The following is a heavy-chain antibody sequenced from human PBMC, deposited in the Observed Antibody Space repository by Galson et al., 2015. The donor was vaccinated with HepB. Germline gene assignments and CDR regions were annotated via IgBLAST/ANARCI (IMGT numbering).Heavy chain of an antibody. CDR2: ISYDGSNK. Sequence: SLRLSCAASGFTFRTYGMHWVRQAPGKGLEWVAVISYDGSNKFYADSVKGRFTISRDNSKNTVYLQMNSLRGDDTAVYYCAKDQPPSYSSPPHYFDHWGQGTLVTVSS. V-gene: IGHV3-30*18. D-gene: IGHD6-13*01. J-gene: IGHJ4*02. CDR3: AKDQPPSYSSPPHYFDH. CDR1: GFTFRTYG.